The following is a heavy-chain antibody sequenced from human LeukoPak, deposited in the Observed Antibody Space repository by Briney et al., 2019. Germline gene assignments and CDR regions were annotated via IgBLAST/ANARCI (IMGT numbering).Heavy chain of an antibody. CDR3: AKWGDYDILTGYYDSDY. CDR2: IVGSGSST. J-gene: IGHJ4*02. D-gene: IGHD3-9*01. Sequence: PGGSLRLSCAASGFTFSNYAMSWVRQAPGKGLEWVSAIVGSGSSTYYADSVKGRFTISRDNSKNTPYLQLNRLRAEDTAVYYCAKWGDYDILTGYYDSDYWGQGTLVTVSS. V-gene: IGHV3-23*01. CDR1: GFTFSNYA.